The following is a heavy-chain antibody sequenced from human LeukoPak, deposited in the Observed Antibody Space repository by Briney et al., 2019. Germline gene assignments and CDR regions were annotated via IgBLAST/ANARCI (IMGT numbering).Heavy chain of an antibody. Sequence: GGSLRLSCAASGFTSSDYTMNWVRQAPGKGLEWVSGISVSEDSTYYADSAKGRSTMSRDNSNNILYLQMNSLRAEDTAVYYCAKDRYCSSTNCPYDYWGQGTLVTVSS. CDR2: ISVSEDST. J-gene: IGHJ4*02. CDR1: GFTSSDYT. D-gene: IGHD2-2*01. CDR3: AKDRYCSSTNCPYDY. V-gene: IGHV3-23*01.